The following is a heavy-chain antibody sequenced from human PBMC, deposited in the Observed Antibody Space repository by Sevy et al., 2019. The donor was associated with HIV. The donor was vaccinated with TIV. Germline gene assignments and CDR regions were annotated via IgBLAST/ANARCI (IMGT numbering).Heavy chain of an antibody. Sequence: GGSLRLSCAASGFTFSSYAMSWVRQAPGKGLEWVSAISGSGGSTYYADSVKGRFTISRDNSKNTLYLQMNSLRAEDTAVYYCAKEQPSTIFGVVISYYFDYWGQGTLVTVSS. CDR3: AKEQPSTIFGVVISYYFDY. J-gene: IGHJ4*02. D-gene: IGHD3-3*01. CDR1: GFTFSSYA. V-gene: IGHV3-23*01. CDR2: ISGSGGST.